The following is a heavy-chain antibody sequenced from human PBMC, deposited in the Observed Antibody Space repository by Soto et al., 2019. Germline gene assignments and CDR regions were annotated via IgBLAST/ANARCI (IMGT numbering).Heavy chain of an antibody. Sequence: GGSLRLSCAASGFTFSSYAMSWFRQAPGKGLEWVSYISSSSSTRYYADSVKGRFTISRDNAKNSLYLQMNRLRDEDTAVYYCARVHSNYYYYGMDIWGQGTTVTVSS. CDR3: ARVHSNYYYYGMDI. D-gene: IGHD4-4*01. J-gene: IGHJ6*02. CDR2: ISSSSSTR. V-gene: IGHV3-48*02. CDR1: GFTFSSYA.